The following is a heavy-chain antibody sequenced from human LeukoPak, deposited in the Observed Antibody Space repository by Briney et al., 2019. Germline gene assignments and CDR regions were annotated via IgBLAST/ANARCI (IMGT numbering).Heavy chain of an antibody. CDR1: GFTFSNFA. CDR3: ARASLYYYDSSGYSLPLLDY. D-gene: IGHD3-22*01. J-gene: IGHJ4*02. Sequence: GGSLRLSCAASGFTFSNFAMHWVRQAPGQGLEWMGWINPNSGGTNYAQKFQGRVTMTRDTSISTAYMELSRLRSDDTAVYYCARASLYYYDSSGYSLPLLDYWGQGTLVTVSS. V-gene: IGHV1-2*02. CDR2: INPNSGGT.